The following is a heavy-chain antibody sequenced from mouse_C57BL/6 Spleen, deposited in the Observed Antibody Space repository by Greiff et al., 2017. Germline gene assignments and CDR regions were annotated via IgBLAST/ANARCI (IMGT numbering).Heavy chain of an antibody. Sequence: VQLQQSGPELVMPGASVKISCKASGYTFTDYYLNWVKQSPGKSLEWIGDINPNNGGTSYNQKFKGKATLTVDKTSSTAYMQLHYLTSEDSDVYYCARDANGFAYWGQGTLVTVSA. D-gene: IGHD4-1*01. CDR1: GYTFTDYY. CDR2: INPNNGGT. CDR3: ARDANGFAY. V-gene: IGHV1-26*01. J-gene: IGHJ3*01.